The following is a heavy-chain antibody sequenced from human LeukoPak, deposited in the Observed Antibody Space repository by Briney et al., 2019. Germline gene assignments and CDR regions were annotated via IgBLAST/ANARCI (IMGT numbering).Heavy chain of an antibody. D-gene: IGHD3-3*01. Sequence: ASVKVSCKASGYTFTGYYIHWVRQAPGQGLEWMGWINPNSGGTNYAQKFQGRVTMTRDTSISTAYMELSRLRSDDTAVYYCARDEQVIRFLEWQAQGTIDHWGQGTLVTVSS. CDR2: INPNSGGT. V-gene: IGHV1-2*02. CDR3: ARDEQVIRFLEWQAQGTIDH. J-gene: IGHJ4*02. CDR1: GYTFTGYY.